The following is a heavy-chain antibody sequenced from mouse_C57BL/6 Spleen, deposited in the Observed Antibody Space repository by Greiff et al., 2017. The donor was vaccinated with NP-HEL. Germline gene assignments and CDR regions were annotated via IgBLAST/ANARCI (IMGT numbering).Heavy chain of an antibody. Sequence: DVMLVESGGGLVKPGGSLKLSCAASGFTFSDYGMHWVRQAPEKGLEWVAYIRSGRSTIYYADTVKGRFTISRDNAKNTLFLQMTSLRSEDTAMDYCARDWDVLDYWGKGTTLTVSA. J-gene: IGHJ2*01. V-gene: IGHV5-17*01. CDR1: GFTFSDYG. CDR3: ARDWDVLDY. D-gene: IGHD4-1*01. CDR2: IRSGRSTI.